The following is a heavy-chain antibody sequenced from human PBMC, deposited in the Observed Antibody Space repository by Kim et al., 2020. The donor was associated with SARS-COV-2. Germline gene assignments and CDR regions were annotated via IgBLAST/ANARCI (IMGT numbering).Heavy chain of an antibody. V-gene: IGHV3-15*01. CDR1: GITFSNSW. D-gene: IGHD3-10*01. CDR3: NTYPHTDDY. J-gene: IGHJ4*01. Sequence: GGSLRLSCAASGITFSNSWMSWVRQAPGKGLEWVASIKNNAGGGTTAYSVKGQVSFTSARDKNTNTLHLKINSAETEAMDYCACNTYPHTDDYGG. CDR2: IKNNAGGGTT.